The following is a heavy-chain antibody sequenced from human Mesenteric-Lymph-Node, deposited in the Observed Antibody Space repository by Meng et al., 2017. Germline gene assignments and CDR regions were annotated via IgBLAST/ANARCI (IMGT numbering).Heavy chain of an antibody. V-gene: IGHV3-11*04. CDR2: MNPGDGPI. D-gene: IGHD6-6*01. CDR3: ARDLARRYYYYGMDV. CDR1: GLIFSDNY. Sequence: GESLKISCSASGLIFSDNYMMWLRQSPGKGLDLVSYMNPGDGPIYNADSVKGRFTVSRDNARNSLYLQMNSLRAEDTAVYYCARDLARRYYYYGMDVWGQGTTVTVSS. J-gene: IGHJ6*02.